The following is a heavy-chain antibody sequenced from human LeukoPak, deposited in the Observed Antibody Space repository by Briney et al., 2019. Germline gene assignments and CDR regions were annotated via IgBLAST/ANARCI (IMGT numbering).Heavy chain of an antibody. J-gene: IGHJ4*02. CDR3: ARVVSIAALSNHVDY. Sequence: GGSLRLSCAASGFTFSSYSMNWVRQAPGKGLEWVSYISSSSSTIYYADSVKGRFTISRDNAKNSLYLQMNSLRTEDTAVYYCARVVSIAALSNHVDYWGQGTLVTVSS. CDR1: GFTFSSYS. CDR2: ISSSSSTI. D-gene: IGHD6-13*01. V-gene: IGHV3-48*04.